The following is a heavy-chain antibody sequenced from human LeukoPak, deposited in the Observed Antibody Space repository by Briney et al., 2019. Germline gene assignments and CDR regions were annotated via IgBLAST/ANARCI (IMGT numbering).Heavy chain of an antibody. Sequence: GASVKFSCKASGGTFSSYAISWVRQALGQGLEWMGGIIPIFGTANYAQKFQGRVTITADESTSTAYMELSSLRSEDTAVYYCARDYGSGSYYYKFDYWGQGTLVTVSS. V-gene: IGHV1-69*13. CDR3: ARDYGSGSYYYKFDY. J-gene: IGHJ4*02. D-gene: IGHD3-10*01. CDR2: IIPIFGTA. CDR1: GGTFSSYA.